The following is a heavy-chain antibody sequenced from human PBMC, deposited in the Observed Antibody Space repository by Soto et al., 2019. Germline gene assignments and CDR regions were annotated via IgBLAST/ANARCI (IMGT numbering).Heavy chain of an antibody. CDR3: ARPPGYISDWYYFDL. CDR2: ISPRSGGT. D-gene: IGHD3-9*01. CDR1: GYTFIDYY. J-gene: IGHJ4*02. V-gene: IGHV1-2*02. Sequence: AASVKVSCKASGYTFIDYYMHWWRQAPGQGFEWMGRISPRSGGTNYAQKFQGRVTMTWDTSLNTAYMELSSLISEDTAVYYCARPPGYISDWYYFDLWGQGTLVTVSS.